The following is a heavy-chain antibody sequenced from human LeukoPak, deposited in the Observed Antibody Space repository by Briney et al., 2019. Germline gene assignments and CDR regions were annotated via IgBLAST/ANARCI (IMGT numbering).Heavy chain of an antibody. CDR1: GFTFSSYS. V-gene: IGHV3-48*04. J-gene: IGHJ4*02. CDR2: ISSSSSTI. Sequence: TGGSLRLSCAASGFTFSSYSMNWVRQAPGKGLEWVSYISSSSSTIYYADSVKGRFTISRDNAKNSLYLQMNSLRAEDTAVYYCTRDLGYWGQGTLVTVSS. CDR3: TRDLGY.